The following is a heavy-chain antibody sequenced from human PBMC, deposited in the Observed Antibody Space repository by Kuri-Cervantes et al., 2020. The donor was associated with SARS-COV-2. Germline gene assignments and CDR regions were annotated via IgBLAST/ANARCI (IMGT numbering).Heavy chain of an antibody. D-gene: IGHD3-10*01. Sequence: GSLRLSCIVSGGSISSYYWSWIRQPPGKGLEWIGYVYYSGSTNYNPSLKSRVTISLDTSKSQFSLKLRSLNAADTAVYYCARGGTYYNSGSSFDYWGQGTLVTVSS. CDR3: ARGGTYYNSGSSFDY. CDR2: VYYSGST. CDR1: GGSISSYY. V-gene: IGHV4-59*01. J-gene: IGHJ4*02.